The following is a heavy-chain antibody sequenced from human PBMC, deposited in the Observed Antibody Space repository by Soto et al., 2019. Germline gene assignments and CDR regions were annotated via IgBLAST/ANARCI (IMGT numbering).Heavy chain of an antibody. CDR1: GGSFSGYY. Sequence: PSETLSLTCAVYGGSFSGYYWSWIRQPPGKGLEWIGEINHSGSTNYNPSLKSRVTISVDTSKNQFSLKLSSVTAADTAVYYCARDPLAYCGGDCYSVGWGQGTLVTVSS. CDR3: ARDPLAYCGGDCYSVG. J-gene: IGHJ4*02. CDR2: INHSGST. V-gene: IGHV4-34*01. D-gene: IGHD2-21*02.